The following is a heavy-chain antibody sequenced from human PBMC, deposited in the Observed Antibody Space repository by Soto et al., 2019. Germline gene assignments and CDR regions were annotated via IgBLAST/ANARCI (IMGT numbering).Heavy chain of an antibody. J-gene: IGHJ5*02. CDR1: GYTFTSYD. CDR2: MNPNSGNT. V-gene: IGHV1-8*01. CDR3: ARERTRGFDP. Sequence: QVQLVQSGAEEKKHGASVMVSCKASGYTFTSYDINWVRQATGQGLEWMGWMNPNSGNTAYAQKFLGRVTMTRNTSISTAYMELSSLRSEDTAVYYCARERTRGFDPWGQGTLVTVSS.